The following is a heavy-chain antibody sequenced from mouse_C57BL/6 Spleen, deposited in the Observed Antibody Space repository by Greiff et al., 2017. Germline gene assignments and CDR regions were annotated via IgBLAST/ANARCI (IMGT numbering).Heavy chain of an antibody. J-gene: IGHJ4*01. Sequence: EVHLVESGGGLVKPGGSLKLSCAASGFTFSDYGMHWVRQAPETGLEWVAYISSGSNTIYYAAQVKGRLTLSRDNAKNTLFLPMTCLRSEDTAMYDCARGADYYGYYYAMDYWGQGNSVTVSS. CDR1: GFTFSDYG. CDR3: ARGADYYGYYYAMDY. V-gene: IGHV5-17*01. CDR2: ISSGSNTI. D-gene: IGHD1-1*01.